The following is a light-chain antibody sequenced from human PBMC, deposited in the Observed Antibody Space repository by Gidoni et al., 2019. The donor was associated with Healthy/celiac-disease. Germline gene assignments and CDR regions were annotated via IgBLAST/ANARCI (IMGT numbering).Light chain of an antibody. V-gene: IGKV3-15*01. CDR2: GAS. J-gene: IGKJ1*01. Sequence: EIGMTQSPATLSVSPGERATLSCRASQSVSSYLAWYQQKPGQAPRLLIYGASTRATGIPARFSGSGSGTEFTVTISSLQSEDFAVYYCQQYNNCPPWTFXPXTKVEIK. CDR1: QSVSSY. CDR3: QQYNNCPPWT.